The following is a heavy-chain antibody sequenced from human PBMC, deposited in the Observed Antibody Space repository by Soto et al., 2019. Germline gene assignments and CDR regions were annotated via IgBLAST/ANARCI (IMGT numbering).Heavy chain of an antibody. CDR3: AKVSAITIFGVVPSPYFDY. Sequence: GGSLRLSCAASGFTFSIYAMSWVRQAPGKGLEWVSAISGSGGSTYCADSVKGRFTISRDNSKNTLYLQMNSLRAEDTAVYYCAKVSAITIFGVVPSPYFDYWGQGTLVTVSS. CDR2: ISGSGGST. V-gene: IGHV3-23*01. CDR1: GFTFSIYA. J-gene: IGHJ4*02. D-gene: IGHD3-3*01.